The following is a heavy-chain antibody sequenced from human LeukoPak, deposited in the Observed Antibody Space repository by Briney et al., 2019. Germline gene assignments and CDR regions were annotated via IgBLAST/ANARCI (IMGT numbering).Heavy chain of an antibody. CDR1: GYTFTSYG. V-gene: IGHV1-18*01. CDR2: NSAYNGNT. J-gene: IGHJ4*02. Sequence: ASVKVSCKASGYTFTSYGISWVRQAPGQGLEWMGWNSAYNGNTNYAQKLQGRVTMTTDTSTSTAYMELRSLRSDDTAVYYCARDSGITIFGGLNDYWGQGTLVTVSS. D-gene: IGHD3-3*01. CDR3: ARDSGITIFGGLNDY.